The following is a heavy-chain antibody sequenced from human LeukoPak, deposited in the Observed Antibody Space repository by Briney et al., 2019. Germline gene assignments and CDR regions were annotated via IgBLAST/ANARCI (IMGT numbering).Heavy chain of an antibody. CDR2: IYYSGST. CDR1: GGSISSSSYY. Sequence: SETLSLTCTVSGGSISSSSYYWGWIRQPPGKGLEWIGSIYYSGSTYYNPSLKSRVAISVDTSKNQFSLKLSSVTAADTAVYYCARHRKQLRTGAFYYYYMDVWGKGTTVTVSS. J-gene: IGHJ6*03. CDR3: ARHRKQLRTGAFYYYYMDV. V-gene: IGHV4-39*01. D-gene: IGHD5-18*01.